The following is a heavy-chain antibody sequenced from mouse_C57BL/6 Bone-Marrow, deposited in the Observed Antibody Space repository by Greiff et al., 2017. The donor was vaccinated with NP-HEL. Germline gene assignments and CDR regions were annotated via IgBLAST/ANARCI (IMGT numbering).Heavy chain of an antibody. Sequence: EVKLVESGEGLVKPGGSLKLSCAASGFTFSSYAMSWVRQTPEKRLEWVAYISSGGDYIYYADTVKGRFTISRDNARNTLYLQMSSLKSEDTAMYYCLLWGSTVVANYYAMDYWGQGTSVTVSS. V-gene: IGHV5S21*01. J-gene: IGHJ4*01. D-gene: IGHD1-1*01. CDR1: GFTFSSYA. CDR2: ISSGGDYI. CDR3: LLWGSTVVANYYAMDY.